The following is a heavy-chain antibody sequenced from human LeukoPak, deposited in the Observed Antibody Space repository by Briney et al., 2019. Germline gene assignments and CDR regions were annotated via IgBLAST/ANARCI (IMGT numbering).Heavy chain of an antibody. CDR2: IIPIFGTA. D-gene: IGHD1-26*01. J-gene: IGHJ4*02. CDR1: GGTFSSYA. V-gene: IGHV1-69*05. CDR3: ARDGRFAAYEPDY. Sequence: SVKVSCKASGGTFSSYAISWVRQAPGQGLEWMGGIIPIFGTANYAQKFQGRVTITTDESTSTAYMELSSLRSDDTAVYYCARDGRFAAYEPDYWGQGTLVTVSS.